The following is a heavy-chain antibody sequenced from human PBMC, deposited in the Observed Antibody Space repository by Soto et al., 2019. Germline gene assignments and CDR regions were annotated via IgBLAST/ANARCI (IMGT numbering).Heavy chain of an antibody. CDR1: GFTFSSYG. CDR2: LWYDGSNK. J-gene: IGHJ4*02. Sequence: QVQLVESGGGVVQPGRSLRLSCVASGFTFSSYGMHWVRQPPGKGLEWVAVLWYDGSNKNYADSVKGRFTISRDNSKNTLYLQMNSLRDEDTAVYYCGRGWDGGPGYWGQGTLDTVSS. V-gene: IGHV3-33*01. CDR3: GRGWDGGPGY. D-gene: IGHD4-17*01.